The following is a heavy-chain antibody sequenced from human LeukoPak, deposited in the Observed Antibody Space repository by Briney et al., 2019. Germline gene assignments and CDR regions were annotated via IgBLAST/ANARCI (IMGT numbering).Heavy chain of an antibody. V-gene: IGHV3-13*01. Sequence: GGSLRLSCAASGFTVSSYDMHWVRQATGKGLEWVSAIGTAGDTYYPGSVKGRFTISRENAKNSLYLQMNSLRAGDTAVYYCAREGAVAGDFDYWGQGTLVTVSS. CDR3: AREGAVAGDFDY. CDR2: IGTAGDT. J-gene: IGHJ4*02. CDR1: GFTVSSYD. D-gene: IGHD6-19*01.